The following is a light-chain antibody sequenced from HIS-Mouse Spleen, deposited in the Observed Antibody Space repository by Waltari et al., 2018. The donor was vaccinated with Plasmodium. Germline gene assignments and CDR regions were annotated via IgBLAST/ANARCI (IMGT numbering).Light chain of an antibody. CDR2: EDR. Sequence: SYELTQPPSVSVSPGQTARITCSGDALPKKYAYWYQQKSGQAPVLVIYEDRKRPSGIRRRVSGSSSGTMATLTISGAQVEAEADYYCYSTDSSGNHRVFGGGTKLTVL. CDR1: ALPKKY. V-gene: IGLV3-10*01. CDR3: YSTDSSGNHRV. J-gene: IGLJ3*02.